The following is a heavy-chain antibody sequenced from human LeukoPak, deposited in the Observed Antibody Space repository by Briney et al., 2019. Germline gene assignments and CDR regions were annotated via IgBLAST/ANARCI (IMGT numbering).Heavy chain of an antibody. CDR2: ISAYNGNT. Sequence: ASVKVSCKASGYTFTSYGIRWVRQAPGQGLEWMGWISAYNGNTNYAQKLQGRVTMTTDTSTSTAYMELRSLRSDDTAVYYCARVPDIVVVVAPIDYWGQGTLVTVSS. CDR1: GYTFTSYG. J-gene: IGHJ4*02. CDR3: ARVPDIVVVVAPIDY. V-gene: IGHV1-18*01. D-gene: IGHD2-15*01.